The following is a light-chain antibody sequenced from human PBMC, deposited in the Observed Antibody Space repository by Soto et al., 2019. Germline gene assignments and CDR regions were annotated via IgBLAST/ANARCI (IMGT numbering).Light chain of an antibody. CDR3: SSYTSSSTYV. Sequence: QSVLTQPASVSGPPGQSITISCTGTSSVVGGYNYVSWYQQHPGKAPKFMIYEVTNRPSGVPDRFSGSKSGNTASLTISGLQAEDEADYYCSSYTSSSTYVFGTGTKVTVL. J-gene: IGLJ1*01. V-gene: IGLV2-14*01. CDR2: EVT. CDR1: SSVVGGYNY.